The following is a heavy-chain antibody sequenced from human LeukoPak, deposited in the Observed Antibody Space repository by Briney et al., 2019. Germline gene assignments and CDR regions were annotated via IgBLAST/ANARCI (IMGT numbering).Heavy chain of an antibody. D-gene: IGHD2-2*01. CDR3: AKDQGEAVVPRRFDY. V-gene: IGHV3-23*01. J-gene: IGHJ4*02. CDR2: IYFSGGDT. CDR1: GFTFTNYA. Sequence: GGPLRLSCAASGFTFTNYAMSWVRQAPGKGLEWVSTIYFSGGDTYSADSVKGRFTISRDNAKNTLYLQMNSLRAEDTAIYYCAKDQGEAVVPRRFDYWGQGTLATVSS.